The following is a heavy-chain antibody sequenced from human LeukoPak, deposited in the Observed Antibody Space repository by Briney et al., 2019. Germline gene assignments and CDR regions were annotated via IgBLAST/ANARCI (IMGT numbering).Heavy chain of an antibody. V-gene: IGHV3-11*06. J-gene: IGHJ4*02. D-gene: IGHD6-13*01. CDR1: GFTFSDYY. CDR3: ARGRQQTYLDY. CDR2: ISSSSSYT. Sequence: GGSLRLSCAASGFTFSDYYMSWIRQAPGKGLEWVSYISSSSSYTNYADSVKGRFTISRDNAKNSLYLQMNSLRAEDTAVYYRARGRQQTYLDYWGQGTLVTVSS.